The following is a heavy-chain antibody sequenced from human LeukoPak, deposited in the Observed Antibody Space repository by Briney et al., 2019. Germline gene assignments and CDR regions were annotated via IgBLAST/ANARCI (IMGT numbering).Heavy chain of an antibody. Sequence: GGSLRLSCAASGFTFSSYAMSWVRQAPGKGLEWVSAISGSGGSTYYADSLKGRLTISRDNAKNSLYLQMNSLRAEDTAMYYCARDPPYSPSSVYFDYWGQGTLVTVSS. D-gene: IGHD6-6*01. J-gene: IGHJ4*02. CDR1: GFTFSSYA. CDR3: ARDPPYSPSSVYFDY. CDR2: ISGSGGST. V-gene: IGHV3-23*01.